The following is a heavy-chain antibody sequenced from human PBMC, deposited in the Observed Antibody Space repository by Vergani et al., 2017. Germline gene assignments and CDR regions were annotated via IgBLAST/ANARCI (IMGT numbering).Heavy chain of an antibody. CDR2: IKSKTDGGTT. J-gene: IGHJ6*02. V-gene: IGHV3-15*01. CDR3: TTVSSSGWYGVYYYYGMDV. D-gene: IGHD6-19*01. Sequence: VQLVESGGGVVQPGRSLRLSCAASGFTFSSYSMNWVRQAPGKGLEWVGRIKSKTDGGTTDYAAPVKGRFTISRDDSKNTLYLQMNSLKTEDTAVYYCTTVSSSGWYGVYYYYGMDVWGQGTTVTVSS. CDR1: GFTFSSYS.